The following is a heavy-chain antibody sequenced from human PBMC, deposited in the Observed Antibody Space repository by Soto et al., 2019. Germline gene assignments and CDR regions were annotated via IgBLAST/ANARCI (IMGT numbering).Heavy chain of an antibody. CDR3: AREFFYQGSDSRGYSFDAFDF. V-gene: IGHV1-18*01. CDR1: GYTFTSSG. J-gene: IGHJ3*01. D-gene: IGHD3-22*01. CDR2: ISAHTGSS. Sequence: QVQLVQSGAEVKKPGASVKVSCKASGYTFTSSGMSWVRQAPGQGLEWMGWISAHTGSSEYAQRFQGRVTMTTDRSTRSAYMELRILRSDDTAVYYCAREFFYQGSDSRGYSFDAFDFWGPGTLVTVSS.